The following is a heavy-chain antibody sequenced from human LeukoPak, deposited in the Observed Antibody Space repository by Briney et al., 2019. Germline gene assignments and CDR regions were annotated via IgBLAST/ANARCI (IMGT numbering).Heavy chain of an antibody. Sequence: GGSLRLSCAASGFTFSSYAMSWVRQAPGKGLEWVSAISGSGGSTYYADSVKGRFTVSRDNSKNTLYLQMSSLRVEDTAVYYCAKRYCSGTSCNYFDYWGQGTLVTVSS. CDR2: ISGSGGST. V-gene: IGHV3-23*01. CDR1: GFTFSSYA. D-gene: IGHD2-15*01. CDR3: AKRYCSGTSCNYFDY. J-gene: IGHJ4*02.